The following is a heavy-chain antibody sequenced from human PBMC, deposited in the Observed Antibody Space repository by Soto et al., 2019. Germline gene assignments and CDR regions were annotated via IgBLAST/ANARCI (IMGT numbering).Heavy chain of an antibody. CDR1: VYTFTSYY. Sequence: ASVKVSCKASVYTFTSYYMHWVRQAPGQGLEWMGIINPSGGSTSYAQKFQGRVTMTRDTSTSTVYMELSSLRSEDTAVYYCARDLILGYYDSSGYYPPWTLDYWGQGTLVTVSS. V-gene: IGHV1-46*01. CDR2: INPSGGST. CDR3: ARDLILGYYDSSGYYPPWTLDY. J-gene: IGHJ4*02. D-gene: IGHD3-22*01.